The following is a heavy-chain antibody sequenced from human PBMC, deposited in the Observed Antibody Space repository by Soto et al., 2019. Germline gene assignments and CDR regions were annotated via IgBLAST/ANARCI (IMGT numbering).Heavy chain of an antibody. Sequence: WETLSLTCTVSGGSISSYYWSWSRQPPGKGLEWIGYIYYSGSTNYNPSLKSRVTISVDTSKNQFSLKLSSVTAADTAVYYCARQGGCGGDCPLDYWGQGTLVTVS. CDR3: ARQGGCGGDCPLDY. CDR1: GGSISSYY. D-gene: IGHD2-21*02. V-gene: IGHV4-59*08. CDR2: IYYSGST. J-gene: IGHJ4*02.